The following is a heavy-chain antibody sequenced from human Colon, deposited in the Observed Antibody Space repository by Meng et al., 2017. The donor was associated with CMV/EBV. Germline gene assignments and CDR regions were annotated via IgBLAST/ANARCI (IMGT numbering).Heavy chain of an antibody. CDR3: AVSKAGIPGRRGRYYFDF. J-gene: IGHJ4*02. V-gene: IGHV3-23*03. Sequence: GESLKISCEASGFTFSAYVMSWVRQAPGKGLEWVSVVHTGGLTVYYADSVKGRFTISRDNSKNTLYLQMNSLRVEDTAVYYCAVSKAGIPGRRGRYYFDFWGQGTLVTVSS. D-gene: IGHD6-6*01. CDR1: GFTFSAYV. CDR2: VHTGGLTV.